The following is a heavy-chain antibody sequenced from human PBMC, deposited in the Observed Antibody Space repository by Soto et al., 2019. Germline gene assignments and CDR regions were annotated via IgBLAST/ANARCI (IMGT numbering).Heavy chain of an antibody. Sequence: GGSLRLSCTASGITFSNYWMTWVRQAPGKGPEWVANINQDGSEKYYADSVRGRFTVSRDNAKNSLFLQMNSLRAEVTAVYYFASRSSGVFHPGGFDYWGQGTLVTVSS. CDR3: ASRSSGVFHPGGFDY. CDR2: INQDGSEK. CDR1: GITFSNYW. J-gene: IGHJ4*02. D-gene: IGHD7-27*01. V-gene: IGHV3-7*03.